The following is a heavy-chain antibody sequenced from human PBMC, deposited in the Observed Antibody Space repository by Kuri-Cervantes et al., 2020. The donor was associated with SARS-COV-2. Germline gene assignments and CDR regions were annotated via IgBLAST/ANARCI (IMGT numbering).Heavy chain of an antibody. V-gene: IGHV4-61*01. CDR1: GGSISSTYYY. CDR3: ARGLPPYSYDNSDFFDY. CDR2: IHYTGSA. J-gene: IGHJ4*02. Sequence: SETLSLTCTVSGGSISSTYYYWSWIRQPPGKGLEWIGYIHYTGSANYNPSLKSRVTISVDTSKDQFSLKLSSVTAADTAVYYCARGLPPYSYDNSDFFDYWGQGTLVTVSS. D-gene: IGHD3-22*01.